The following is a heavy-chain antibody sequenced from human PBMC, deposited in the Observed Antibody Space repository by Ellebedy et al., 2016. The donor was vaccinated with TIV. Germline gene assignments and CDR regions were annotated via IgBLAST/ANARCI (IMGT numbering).Heavy chain of an antibody. D-gene: IGHD2-15*01. Sequence: GESLKISXAASGFTVSNNYMNWVRQAPGKGLEWVGRSRNRGDGYTTEYAPSVEGRFTISRDESKDSLFLQMNSLKIEDTAVYYCAREDWWRFDPWGQGILVTVSS. CDR2: SRNRGDGYTT. V-gene: IGHV3-72*01. CDR3: AREDWWRFDP. CDR1: GFTVSNNY. J-gene: IGHJ5*02.